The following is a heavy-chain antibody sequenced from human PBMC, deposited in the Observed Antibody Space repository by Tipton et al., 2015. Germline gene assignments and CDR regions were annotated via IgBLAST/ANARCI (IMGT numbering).Heavy chain of an antibody. D-gene: IGHD3-16*01. CDR3: AKDRAIGGHYYYYGMDV. CDR2: IKQDGSEK. V-gene: IGHV3-7*03. Sequence: SLRLSCAASGFTFSSYGMHWVRQAPGKGLEWVANIKQDGSEKYYVDSVKGRFTISRDNAKNSLYLQMNSLGAEDTALYYCAKDRAIGGHYYYYGMDVWGQGTTVTVSS. CDR1: GFTFSSYG. J-gene: IGHJ6*02.